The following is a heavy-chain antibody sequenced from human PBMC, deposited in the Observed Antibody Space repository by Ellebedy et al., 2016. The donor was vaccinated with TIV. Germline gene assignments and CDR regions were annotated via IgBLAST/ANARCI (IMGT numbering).Heavy chain of an antibody. CDR3: ASQNREDYGDYYYYGMDV. Sequence: ASVKVSXKASRYTFTSYAMHWVRQAPGQRLEWMGWINAGNGNTKYSQKFQGRVTITRDTSASTAYMELSSLRSEDTAVYYCASQNREDYGDYYYYGMDVWGQGTTVTVSS. CDR1: RYTFTSYA. V-gene: IGHV1-3*01. CDR2: INAGNGNT. D-gene: IGHD4-17*01. J-gene: IGHJ6*02.